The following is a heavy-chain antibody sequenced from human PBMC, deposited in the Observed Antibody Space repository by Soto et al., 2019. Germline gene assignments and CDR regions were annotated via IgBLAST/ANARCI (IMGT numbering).Heavy chain of an antibody. CDR2: IIPIFGTA. CDR1: GGTFSSYA. V-gene: IGHV1-69*12. J-gene: IGHJ6*02. CDR3: ARGWDIVLVPAATDYYYYGMDV. D-gene: IGHD2-2*01. Sequence: QVQLVQSGAEVKKPGSSVKVSCKASGGTFSSYAISWLRQAPGQGLEWMGGIIPIFGTANYAQKFQGRVTITADESTSTAYMELSSRRSEDTAVYYCARGWDIVLVPAATDYYYYGMDVWGQGTTVTVSS.